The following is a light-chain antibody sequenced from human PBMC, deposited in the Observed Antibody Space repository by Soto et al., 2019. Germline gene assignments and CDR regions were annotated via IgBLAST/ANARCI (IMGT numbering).Light chain of an antibody. V-gene: IGKV1-5*03. CDR1: QTIDTW. J-gene: IGKJ1*01. CDR2: KAS. CDR3: QHYSIFSRT. Sequence: DIQMTQSPSTLSASIGDGVTITCRASQTIDTWLAWYQQKPGKAPKLLIYKASSLQTGVPSRCSGSGSVTEVTLTIGSLQPDALEFYYCQHYSIFSRTFGQGTKV.